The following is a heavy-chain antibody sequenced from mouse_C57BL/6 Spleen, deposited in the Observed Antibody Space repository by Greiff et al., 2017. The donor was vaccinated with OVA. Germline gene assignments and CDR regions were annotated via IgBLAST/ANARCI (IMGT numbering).Heavy chain of an antibody. CDR1: GFTFSSYA. Sequence: EVTLVESGGGLVKPGGSLKLSCAASGFTFSSYAMSWVRQTPEKRLEWVATISDGGSYTYYPDNVKGRFTISRDNAKNNLYLQMSHLKSEDTAMYYCARDKIPYYYGSSSRYFDVWGTGTTVTVSS. CDR2: ISDGGSYT. V-gene: IGHV5-4*01. J-gene: IGHJ1*03. CDR3: ARDKIPYYYGSSSRYFDV. D-gene: IGHD1-1*01.